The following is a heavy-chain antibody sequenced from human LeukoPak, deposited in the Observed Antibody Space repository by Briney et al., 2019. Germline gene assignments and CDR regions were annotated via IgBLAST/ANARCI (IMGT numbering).Heavy chain of an antibody. Sequence: PGRSLRLSCAASGSTFSSYGMHWVRQAPGKGLEWVAVIWYDGSNKYYADSVKGRFTISRDNSKNTLYLQMNSLRAEDTAVYYCARELLGMDVWGKGTTVTVSS. V-gene: IGHV3-33*01. D-gene: IGHD2-21*01. CDR1: GSTFSSYG. CDR2: IWYDGSNK. CDR3: ARELLGMDV. J-gene: IGHJ6*04.